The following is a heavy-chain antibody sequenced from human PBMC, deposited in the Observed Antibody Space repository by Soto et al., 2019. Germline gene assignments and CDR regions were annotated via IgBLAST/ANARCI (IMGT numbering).Heavy chain of an antibody. J-gene: IGHJ4*02. CDR1: DDSINSDKYY. Sequence: QLQLQESGPGLVKPSETLSLTCSVSDDSINSDKYYWGWIRQPPGKGLEWIGSIYYRGNAYYNPSLQTRFTISLDKSKSQFSLKLTSVTAADSAVYFCASLEGLATITYYFDFWGPGALVTVS. CDR2: IYYRGNA. D-gene: IGHD3-9*01. CDR3: ASLEGLATITYYFDF. V-gene: IGHV4-39*01.